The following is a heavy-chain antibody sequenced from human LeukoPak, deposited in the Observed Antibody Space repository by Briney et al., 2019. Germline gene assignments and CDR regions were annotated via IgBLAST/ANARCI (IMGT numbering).Heavy chain of an antibody. Sequence: PSETLSLTCAVYGGSFSGYYWSWIRQPPGKGLEWIGEINHSGSTNYNPSLKSRVTISVDTSKNQFSLKLSSVTAADTAVYYCARGWAIAAYKYNWFDPWGQGTLVTVSS. CDR1: GGSFSGYY. D-gene: IGHD6-6*01. CDR2: INHSGST. J-gene: IGHJ5*02. CDR3: ARGWAIAAYKYNWFDP. V-gene: IGHV4-34*01.